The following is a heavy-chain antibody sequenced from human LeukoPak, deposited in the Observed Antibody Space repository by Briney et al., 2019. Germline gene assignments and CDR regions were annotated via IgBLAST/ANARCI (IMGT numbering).Heavy chain of an antibody. CDR1: GFTFSSYG. Sequence: GSLSLSCAASGFTFSSYGMHWVRQAPGKGLEWVAFIRYDGSNKYYADSVKGRFTISRDNSKNTLYQQMNSLRAEDTAVYYCAKDDGYYYYYMDVWGKGTTVTVSS. CDR3: AKDDGYYYYYMDV. CDR2: IRYDGSNK. V-gene: IGHV3-30*02. J-gene: IGHJ6*03.